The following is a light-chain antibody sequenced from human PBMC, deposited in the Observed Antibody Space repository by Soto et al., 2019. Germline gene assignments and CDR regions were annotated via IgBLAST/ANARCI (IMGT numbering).Light chain of an antibody. V-gene: IGKV3D-15*01. Sequence: EIVMTQSPATLSLSPGDRATLSCRASQSVSSKLAWYQQKPGQAPRLLIYGASTRATGIPARFSGSGSGTEFTLTISSLQSEDFAVYYCQQYNNWPPITFGQGTRLEIK. CDR2: GAS. CDR1: QSVSSK. CDR3: QQYNNWPPIT. J-gene: IGKJ5*01.